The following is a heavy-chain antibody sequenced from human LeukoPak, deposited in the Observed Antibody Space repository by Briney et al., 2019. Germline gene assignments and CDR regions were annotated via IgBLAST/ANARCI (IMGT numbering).Heavy chain of an antibody. V-gene: IGHV4-59*01. CDR3: AGSRDGYDFWSGSSN. CDR1: GGSISSYY. Sequence: PSETLSLTCTVSGGSISSYYWSWIRQPPGKGLEWIGYIYYSGSTNHNPSLKSRVTISVDTSKNQFSLRLSSVTAADSAVYYCAGSRDGYDFWSGSSNWGQGTLVTVSS. D-gene: IGHD3-3*01. J-gene: IGHJ4*02. CDR2: IYYSGST.